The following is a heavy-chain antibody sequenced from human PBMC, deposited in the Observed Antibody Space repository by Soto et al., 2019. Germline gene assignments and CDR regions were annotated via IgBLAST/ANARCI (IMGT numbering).Heavy chain of an antibody. CDR2: ISSSSSTI. J-gene: IGHJ4*01. CDR3: ARGGTIAVTTIGDY. Sequence: DVQLVESGGGLVQPGGSLRLSCAASGFTFRSYNMNWVRQAPGKGLDWLSYISSSSSTIYYADSVKGRFTISRDNAKNSLYLQMNSRRDDDTCMYYCARGGTIAVTTIGDYWGQGTLVTVSS. D-gene: IGHD5-12*01. CDR1: GFTFRSYN. V-gene: IGHV3-48*02.